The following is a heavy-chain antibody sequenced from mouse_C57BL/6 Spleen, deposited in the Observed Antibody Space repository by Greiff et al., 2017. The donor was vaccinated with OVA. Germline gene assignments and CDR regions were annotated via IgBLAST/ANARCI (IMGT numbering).Heavy chain of an antibody. CDR3: ARAYIMDY. V-gene: IGHV1-26*01. D-gene: IGHD6-5*01. J-gene: IGHJ4*01. Sequence: VQLQQSGPELVKPGASVKISCKASGYTFTDYYMNWVKQSHGKSLEWIGDINPNNGGTSYNQKFKGKATLTVDKSSSTAYMELRSLTSEDSAVYYCARAYIMDYWGQGTSVTVSS. CDR1: GYTFTDYY. CDR2: INPNNGGT.